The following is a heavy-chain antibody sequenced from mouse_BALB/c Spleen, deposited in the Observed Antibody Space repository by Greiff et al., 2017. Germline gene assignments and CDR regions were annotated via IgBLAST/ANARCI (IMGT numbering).Heavy chain of an antibody. CDR2: SRNKANDYTT. CDR1: GFTFSDFY. D-gene: IGHD2-1*01. CDR3: ARDALGSYGNYGYFDV. V-gene: IGHV7-1*02. Sequence: DVMLVESGGGLVQPGGSLRLSCATSGFTFSDFYMEWVRQPPGKRLEWIAASRNKANDYTTEYSASVKGRFIVSRDTSQSILYLQMNALRAEDTAIYYCARDALGSYGNYGYFDVWGAGTTVTVSS. J-gene: IGHJ1*01.